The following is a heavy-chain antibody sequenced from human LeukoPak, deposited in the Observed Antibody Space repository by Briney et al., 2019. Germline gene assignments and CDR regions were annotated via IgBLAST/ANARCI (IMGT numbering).Heavy chain of an antibody. Sequence: ASVKVSCKASGYIFTSYVITWVRQAPGQGLECMGWINPYNGNTNYAQKLQGRVTMTTDTSTSTAYMDLRSLRSDDTAVYYCARERSGWFFSNWGQGTLVTVSS. CDR1: GYIFTSYV. J-gene: IGHJ4*02. CDR2: INPYNGNT. CDR3: ARERSGWFFSN. D-gene: IGHD6-19*01. V-gene: IGHV1-18*01.